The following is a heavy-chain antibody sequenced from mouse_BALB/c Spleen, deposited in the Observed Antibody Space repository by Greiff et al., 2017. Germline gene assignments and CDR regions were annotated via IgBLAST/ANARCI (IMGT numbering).Heavy chain of an antibody. V-gene: IGHV5-6-5*01. J-gene: IGHJ2*01. CDR3: ARGDSYYFDY. CDR2: ISSGGST. Sequence: EVKLVESGGGLVKPGGSLKLSCAASGFTFSSYAMSWVRQTPEKRLEWVVSISSGGSTYYPDSVKGRFTISRDNARNILYLQMSSLRSEDTAMYYCARGDSYYFDYWGQGTTLTVSS. CDR1: GFTFSSYA.